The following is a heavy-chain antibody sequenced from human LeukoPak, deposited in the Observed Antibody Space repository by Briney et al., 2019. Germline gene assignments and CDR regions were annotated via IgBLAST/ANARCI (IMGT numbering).Heavy chain of an antibody. CDR1: GFTFSSYS. CDR2: ISSSSSTI. Sequence: GGSLRLSCAASGFTFSSYSMNWVRQAPGKGLERVSYISSSSSTIYYADSVKGRFTISRDNAKNSLYLQMNSLRAEDTAVYYCARHAWVDFWSGYSDAFDIWGQGTMVTVSS. D-gene: IGHD3-3*01. CDR3: ARHAWVDFWSGYSDAFDI. J-gene: IGHJ3*02. V-gene: IGHV3-48*01.